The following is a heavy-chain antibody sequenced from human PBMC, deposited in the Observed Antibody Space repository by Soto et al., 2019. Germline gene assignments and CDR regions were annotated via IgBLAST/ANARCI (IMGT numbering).Heavy chain of an antibody. CDR1: GFSFSTYA. CDR2: ISAGGGNT. D-gene: IGHD2-2*01. CDR3: AKRSGYQLPSWFDP. J-gene: IGHJ5*02. Sequence: EVQLLESGGGLVQPGGSLRLSCAASGFSFSTYAMSWVRQAPGKGLEWVSGISAGGGNTYYADSVRGRFTISRDNSKNTLGLQMSSVRGEHTAFYCCAKRSGYQLPSWFDPWGQGTLVTSSS. V-gene: IGHV3-23*01.